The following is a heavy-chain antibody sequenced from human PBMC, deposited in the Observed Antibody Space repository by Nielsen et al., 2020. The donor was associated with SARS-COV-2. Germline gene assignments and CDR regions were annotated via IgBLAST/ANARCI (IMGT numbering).Heavy chain of an antibody. CDR1: GYTFTGYY. CDR2: INPSGGST. V-gene: IGHV1-46*01. CDR3: ARVQGTTDYCSGGSCSFFDY. D-gene: IGHD2-15*01. J-gene: IGHJ4*02. Sequence: ASVKVSCKASGYTFTGYYMHWVRQAPGQGLEWMGIINPSGGSTSYAQKFQGRVTMTRDTSTSTVYMELSSLRSEDTAVYYCARVQGTTDYCSGGSCSFFDYWGQGTLVTVSS.